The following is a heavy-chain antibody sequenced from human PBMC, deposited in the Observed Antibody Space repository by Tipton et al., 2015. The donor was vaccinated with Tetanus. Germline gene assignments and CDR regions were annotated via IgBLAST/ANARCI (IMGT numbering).Heavy chain of an antibody. D-gene: IGHD1-26*01. V-gene: IGHV5-51*01. J-gene: IGHJ4*02. Sequence: QLVQSGAEVKKPGESLKISCKGSGCSFTSYWIGWVRQMPGKGLEWMGIIYPGDSDTRYSPSFQGQVTISADKSISTASLQWSSLKASDTAMYYCARLGVGATRGGGPYYFDYWGQGTLVTVSS. CDR2: IYPGDSDT. CDR1: GCSFTSYW. CDR3: ARLGVGATRGGGPYYFDY.